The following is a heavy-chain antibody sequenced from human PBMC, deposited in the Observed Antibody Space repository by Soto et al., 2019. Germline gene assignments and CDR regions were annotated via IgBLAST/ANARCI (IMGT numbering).Heavy chain of an antibody. Sequence: QVRLEESGPGLVKPSETLSLICSVSGGSDNNADYVWSWISHHPENGLEWIGYIYYSGSTRYNMSFKTRATLSRDTSKNQFSLRLNSVTVADTAVYFCARDADYGGSRGGMDVWGRGNTVTVSS. CDR2: IYYSGST. D-gene: IGHD4-17*01. CDR3: ARDADYGGSRGGMDV. J-gene: IGHJ6*02. V-gene: IGHV4-31*03. CDR1: GGSDNNADYV.